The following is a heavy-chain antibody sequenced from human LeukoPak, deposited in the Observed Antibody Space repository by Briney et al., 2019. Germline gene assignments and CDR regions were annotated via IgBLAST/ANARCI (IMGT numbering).Heavy chain of an antibody. Sequence: PGGSLRPSCAVSEFSVSSNYMNWVRQAPGKGLEWVSVIYSGGAKYYADSVRGRFTISRDNSKNMVSLQMTSLGAEDTAVYYCARARFSDPDDYWGQGTLVTVSS. CDR3: ARARFSDPDDY. V-gene: IGHV3-53*01. J-gene: IGHJ4*02. CDR2: IYSGGAK. D-gene: IGHD2-21*02. CDR1: EFSVSSNY.